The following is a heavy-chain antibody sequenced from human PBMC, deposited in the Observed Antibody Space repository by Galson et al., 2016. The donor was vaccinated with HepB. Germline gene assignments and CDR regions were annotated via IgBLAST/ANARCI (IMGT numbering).Heavy chain of an antibody. CDR2: ISYHGRDK. J-gene: IGHJ3*01. CDR3: ARDWRNVNGGYYGNDAFDF. D-gene: IGHD3-22*01. CDR1: GFIFGDYG. Sequence: SLRLSCAGSGFIFGDYGMHWVRQAPGKGLEWVAVISYHGRDKYYRDTVKGRFTISRDNSSNMQYLRMSSLRVEDTAVYYCARDWRNVNGGYYGNDAFDFWGQGTMVTVSS. V-gene: IGHV3-33*05.